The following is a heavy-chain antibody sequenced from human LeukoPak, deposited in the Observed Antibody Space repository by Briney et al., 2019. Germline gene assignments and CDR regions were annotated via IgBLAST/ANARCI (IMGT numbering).Heavy chain of an antibody. J-gene: IGHJ6*02. CDR1: GFTFSSYA. V-gene: IGHV3-23*01. Sequence: GGSLRLSCAASGFTFSSYAMSWVRQAPGKGLEWVSAISGSGGSTYYADSVKGRFTISRDNSKNTLYLQMNSLRAEDTAVYYCAKGEYYYDSSGYHLAYYYYGMDVWGQGTTVTVS. CDR3: AKGEYYYDSSGYHLAYYYYGMDV. CDR2: ISGSGGST. D-gene: IGHD3-22*01.